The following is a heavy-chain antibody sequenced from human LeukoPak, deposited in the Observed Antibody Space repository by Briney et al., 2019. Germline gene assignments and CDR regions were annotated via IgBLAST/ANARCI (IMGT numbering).Heavy chain of an antibody. Sequence: SETLSLTCAVYGGSFSGYYWSWIRQPPGKRLEWIGEINHSGSTNYNPSLKSRVTISVDTSKNQFSLKLSSVTAADTAVYYCARVGLWLSGFDYWGQGTLVTVSS. CDR3: ARVGLWLSGFDY. J-gene: IGHJ4*02. CDR1: GGSFSGYY. D-gene: IGHD5-18*01. CDR2: INHSGST. V-gene: IGHV4-34*01.